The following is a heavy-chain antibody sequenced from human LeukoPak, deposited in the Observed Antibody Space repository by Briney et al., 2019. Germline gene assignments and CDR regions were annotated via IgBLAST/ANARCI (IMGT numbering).Heavy chain of an antibody. CDR1: GYTFRNYG. CDR2: ISAYNGDT. D-gene: IGHD6-19*01. Sequence: GASVKVSCKASGYTFRNYGVSWVRQAPGQGLEWMGWISAYNGDTKYAHKLQGRVTMTTYTPTSTAYMELRSLRSDDTAVYYCARDPSNTSGRYVYFDFWGQGTVVTVSS. V-gene: IGHV1-18*04. J-gene: IGHJ4*02. CDR3: ARDPSNTSGRYVYFDF.